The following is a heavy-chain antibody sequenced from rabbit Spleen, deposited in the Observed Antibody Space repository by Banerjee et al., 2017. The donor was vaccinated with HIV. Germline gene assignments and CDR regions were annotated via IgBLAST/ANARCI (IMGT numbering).Heavy chain of an antibody. V-gene: IGHV1S40*01. CDR3: TRDAAGREDFNL. Sequence: QSLEESGGDLVKPGTSLTLTCRGSGLDFSSSYWICWVRQAPGKGLEWIACIDVIKSGNTYYASWAKGRFTISKTSSTTVTLQMTRLTAADTATYFCTRDAAGREDFNLWGPGTLVTVS. CDR1: GLDFSSSYW. D-gene: IGHD4-2*01. J-gene: IGHJ4*01. CDR2: IDVIKSGNT.